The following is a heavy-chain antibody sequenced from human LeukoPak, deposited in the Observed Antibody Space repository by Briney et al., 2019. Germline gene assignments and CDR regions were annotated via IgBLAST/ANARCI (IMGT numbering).Heavy chain of an antibody. D-gene: IGHD4-17*01. CDR3: ASHDYGDYGHFDY. CDR2: IYSDGST. V-gene: IGHV3-66*04. Sequence: GGSLRLSCAASGFTVSSSYMSWVRQAPGKGLEWVSVIYSDGSTYYADSVKGRFTISRDNSKNTLYLQMNSLRAEDTAVYYCASHDYGDYGHFDYWGQGTLVTVSS. J-gene: IGHJ4*02. CDR1: GFTVSSSY.